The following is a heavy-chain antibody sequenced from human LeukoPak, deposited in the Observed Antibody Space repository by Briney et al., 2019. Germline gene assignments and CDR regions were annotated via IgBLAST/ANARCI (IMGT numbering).Heavy chain of an antibody. V-gene: IGHV4-59*01. CDR3: ARRSIAGNVIDY. D-gene: IGHD6-6*01. J-gene: IGHJ4*02. Sequence: PSETLSLTCTVSGGSISSYYWSWIRQPPGKGLEWIGYIYYSGSTNYNPSLKSRVTISVDTSKNQLSLKLSSVTAADTAVYYCARRSIAGNVIDYWGQGTLVTVSS. CDR1: GGSISSYY. CDR2: IYYSGST.